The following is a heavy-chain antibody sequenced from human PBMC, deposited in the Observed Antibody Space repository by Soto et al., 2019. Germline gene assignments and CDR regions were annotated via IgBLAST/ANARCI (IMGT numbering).Heavy chain of an antibody. CDR3: AKDPYISSWAASPFDY. J-gene: IGHJ4*02. CDR2: ISGSGGST. V-gene: IGHV3-23*01. D-gene: IGHD6-13*01. Sequence: EVQLLESGGGLVQPGGSLRRSCAASGFTFSSYAMSWVRQAPGKGLEWVSAISGSGGSTYYADSVKGRFTISSDKTKNTLYLQMNSLRAEDTAVYYCAKDPYISSWAASPFDYWGQGTLVTVAS. CDR1: GFTFSSYA.